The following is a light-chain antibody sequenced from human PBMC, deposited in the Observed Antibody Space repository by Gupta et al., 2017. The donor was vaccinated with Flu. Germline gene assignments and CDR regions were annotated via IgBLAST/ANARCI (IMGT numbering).Light chain of an antibody. CDR1: SSDVGGYNY. V-gene: IGLV2-11*01. Sequence: QSALTQPRSVSGSPGQPVPISCTATSSDVGGYNYVSWYQQHPGKAPKLMIYDVSKRPSGVPDRFSGSKSGTTASLTISGLQAEDEADYYCCSYAGSYTFMFGGGTKLTVL. CDR3: CSYAGSYTFM. J-gene: IGLJ3*02. CDR2: DVS.